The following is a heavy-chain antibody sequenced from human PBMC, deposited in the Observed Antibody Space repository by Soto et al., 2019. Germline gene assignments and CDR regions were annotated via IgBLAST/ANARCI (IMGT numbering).Heavy chain of an antibody. CDR3: ARDWTGDTCPCLDV. J-gene: IGHJ6*01. Sequence: EVQLLESGGGLVQPGGSLRLSCAAAGFTFSNYALTWVRQSPGKGLEWVSTFSGSGGSTYYAGSVRGRFTISRYNSATTLFLQMNSLRVEDMALYYCARDWTGDTCPCLDVWGQGTTVCVSS. CDR1: GFTFSNYA. D-gene: IGHD2-21*01. CDR2: FSGSGGST. V-gene: IGHV3-23*01.